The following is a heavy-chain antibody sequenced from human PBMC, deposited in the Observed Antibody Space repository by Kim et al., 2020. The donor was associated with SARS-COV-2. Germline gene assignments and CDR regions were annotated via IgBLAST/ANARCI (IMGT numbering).Heavy chain of an antibody. CDR3: ARGRTTSLYYFDY. J-gene: IGHJ4*02. V-gene: IGHV3-23*01. Sequence: GGSLRLSCAASGFTFSNYGMTWVRQAPGKGLVWLSFIGGGGDTYYAESAKGRFTISRDNSKNTLYLQMNSLRAEDTAVYYCARGRTTSLYYFDYWGQGALVTVSS. D-gene: IGHD3-16*01. CDR1: GFTFSNYG. CDR2: IGGGGDT.